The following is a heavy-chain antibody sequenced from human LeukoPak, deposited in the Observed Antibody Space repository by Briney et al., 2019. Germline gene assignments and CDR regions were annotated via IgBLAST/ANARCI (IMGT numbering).Heavy chain of an antibody. CDR1: GGSISGYY. Sequence: PSETLSLTCTVSGGSISGYYWNWIRQPAGKGLEWIGRIYTTGSSNYSPSLKRRVTMSVDTSKNQFSLRLSSMTAADTAAYYCARDRGETIFGMIDAFDIWGQGTTVTVSS. V-gene: IGHV4-4*07. D-gene: IGHD3-3*01. J-gene: IGHJ3*02. CDR2: IYTTGSS. CDR3: ARDRGETIFGMIDAFDI.